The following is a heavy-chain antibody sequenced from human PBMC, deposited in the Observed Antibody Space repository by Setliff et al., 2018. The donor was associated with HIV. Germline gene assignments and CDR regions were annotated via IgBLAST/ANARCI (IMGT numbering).Heavy chain of an antibody. V-gene: IGHV4-61*02. J-gene: IGHJ5*02. CDR1: GGSISSGSYY. D-gene: IGHD1-1*01. CDR2: IYISGTT. Sequence: SETLSLTCTVSGGSISSGSYYWSWIRQPAGKGLELIGRIYISGTTIYSPSLKSRVTISLEKSNNQFSLKLSSVTAADTAVYYCARDFKRYNSPCRFDPWGQGILVTVSS. CDR3: ARDFKRYNSPCRFDP.